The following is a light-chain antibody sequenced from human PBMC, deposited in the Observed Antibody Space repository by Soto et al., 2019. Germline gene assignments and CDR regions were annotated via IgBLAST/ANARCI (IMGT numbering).Light chain of an antibody. V-gene: IGKV3-15*01. CDR2: GAS. Sequence: EIVMTQSPVTLSGSPGERATLSCRASQSVGSNLAWYQQKPGQAPRLLIFGASTRATGIPDRFSGSGSGTQFTLIISSLQPEDFAVYCCHQYSNWPTWTFGQGTRV. CDR1: QSVGSN. CDR3: HQYSNWPTWT. J-gene: IGKJ1*01.